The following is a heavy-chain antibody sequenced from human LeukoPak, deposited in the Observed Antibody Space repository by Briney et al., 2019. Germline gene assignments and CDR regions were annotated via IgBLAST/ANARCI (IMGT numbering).Heavy chain of an antibody. CDR3: ARDAVGYSYGYVDY. V-gene: IGHV1-2*02. D-gene: IGHD5-18*01. CDR2: INPNSGGT. CDR1: GYTFTGYY. Sequence: ASVKVSCKASGYTFTGYYMHWVRQAPGQGLEWMGWINPNSGGTNYAQKFQGRVTMTRDTSISTAYMELSRLRSDDTAVYYCARDAVGYSYGYVDYWGQGTLVTVSS. J-gene: IGHJ4*02.